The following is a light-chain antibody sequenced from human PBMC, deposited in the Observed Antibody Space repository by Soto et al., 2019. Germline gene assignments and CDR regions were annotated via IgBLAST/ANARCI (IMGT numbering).Light chain of an antibody. Sequence: QSALTQPASVSGSPGQSITISCTGSSSDVGIYNHVSWYQQHPGKTPKLMIYEVSYRPSGVSNRFSGSKSGNTASLTISGLQAEDEADYYCTSYTTSGTVVFGGGTQLTVL. CDR1: SSDVGIYNH. CDR2: EVS. V-gene: IGLV2-14*03. J-gene: IGLJ2*01. CDR3: TSYTTSGTVV.